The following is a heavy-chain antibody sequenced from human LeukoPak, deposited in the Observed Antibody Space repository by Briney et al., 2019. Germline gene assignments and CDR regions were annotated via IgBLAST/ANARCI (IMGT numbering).Heavy chain of an antibody. CDR2: IYSGGST. J-gene: IGHJ4*02. CDR3: ARGLVVAAPYPY. D-gene: IGHD2-15*01. V-gene: IGHV3-NL1*01. CDR1: GFTFSSYA. Sequence: GGSLRLSCAASGFTFSSYAMHWVRQAPGKGLEWVSVIYSGGSTYYADSVKGRFTISRDNSKNTLYLQMNSLRAEDTAVYYCARGLVVAAPYPYWGQGTLVTVSS.